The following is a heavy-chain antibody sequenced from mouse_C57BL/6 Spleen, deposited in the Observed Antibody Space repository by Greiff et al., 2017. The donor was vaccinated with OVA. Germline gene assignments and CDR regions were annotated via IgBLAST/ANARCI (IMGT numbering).Heavy chain of an antibody. V-gene: IGHV1-50*01. CDR1: GYTFTSYW. J-gene: IGHJ2*01. Sequence: QVQLQQPGAELVKPGASVKLSCKASGYTFTSYWMQWVKQRPGQGLEWIGEIDPSDSYTNYNQKFKGKATLTVDTSSSTAYMQLSSLTSEASAVYYCARRTTTVVRFDYWGQGTTLTVSS. D-gene: IGHD1-1*01. CDR2: IDPSDSYT. CDR3: ARRTTTVVRFDY.